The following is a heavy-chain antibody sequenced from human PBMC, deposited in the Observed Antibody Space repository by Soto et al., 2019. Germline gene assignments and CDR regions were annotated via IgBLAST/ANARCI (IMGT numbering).Heavy chain of an antibody. V-gene: IGHV1-69*13. CDR3: ARSDGIPCSGGNCYPYPFNY. J-gene: IGHJ4*02. D-gene: IGHD2-15*01. Sequence: GASVKVSCKASGGTFSSYGISWVRQAPGQGLEWMGGIIPIFGRTNYAQKFQGRVTITADESTSTAYMELSSLRSEDTAVYYCARSDGIPCSGGNCYPYPFNYWGQGTLVTSPQ. CDR1: GGTFSSYG. CDR2: IIPIFGRT.